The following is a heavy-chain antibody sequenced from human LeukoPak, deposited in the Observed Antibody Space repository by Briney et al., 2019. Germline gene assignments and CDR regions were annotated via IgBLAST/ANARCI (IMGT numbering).Heavy chain of an antibody. Sequence: GGSLRLSCAASGFTFSSYGMHWVRQAPGKGLEWVAYIQNDGSNEQYADSVKGRFTISRVNSKNTLYLQMNSLRAEGTAVYYCARDHTIRYSWWVDYWGQGTLVTVSS. V-gene: IGHV3-30*02. CDR2: IQNDGSNE. D-gene: IGHD1-1*01. J-gene: IGHJ4*02. CDR1: GFTFSSYG. CDR3: ARDHTIRYSWWVDY.